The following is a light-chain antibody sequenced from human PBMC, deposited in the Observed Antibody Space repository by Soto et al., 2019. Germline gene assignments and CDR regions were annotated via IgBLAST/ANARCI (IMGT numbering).Light chain of an antibody. CDR1: SSDVGTYNY. CDR2: EVT. J-gene: IGLJ3*02. CDR3: SSYSSSSTLRV. Sequence: QSVLTQPASVSGSPGQSITISCIGTSSDVGTYNYVSWYQQHPGKAPKLMIYEVTNRPSGVPNRFSGSKSGDTASLTISGLQAEDEADYYCSSYSSSSTLRVFGGGTKLTVL. V-gene: IGLV2-14*01.